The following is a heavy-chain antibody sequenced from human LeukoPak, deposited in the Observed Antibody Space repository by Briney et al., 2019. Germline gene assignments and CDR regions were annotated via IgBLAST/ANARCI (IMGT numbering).Heavy chain of an antibody. V-gene: IGHV3-23*01. Sequence: GGSLRLSCAASGFTFSSYAMSWVRQAPGKGLEWVSAISGSGGSTYYADSVKGRFTISRDNSKNTLYLQMKSMRAEDTAVYYCATQQVITTSPAFDIWGQGTMVTVSS. CDR3: ATQQVITTSPAFDI. CDR2: ISGSGGST. CDR1: GFTFSSYA. J-gene: IGHJ3*02. D-gene: IGHD3-22*01.